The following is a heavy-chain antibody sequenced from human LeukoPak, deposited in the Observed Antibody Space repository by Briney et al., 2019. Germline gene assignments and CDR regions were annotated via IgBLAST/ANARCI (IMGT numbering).Heavy chain of an antibody. Sequence: PSETLSLTCTVSGGSISNYYWSWIRQPPGKGLEWIGYIYYSGSTNYNPSLKSRVIISVDTSKNQFSLKLSSVTAADTAVYYCASGVRNGDSPYWGQGTLVTVSS. CDR2: IYYSGST. D-gene: IGHD4-17*01. CDR1: GGSISNYY. CDR3: ASGVRNGDSPY. J-gene: IGHJ4*02. V-gene: IGHV4-59*08.